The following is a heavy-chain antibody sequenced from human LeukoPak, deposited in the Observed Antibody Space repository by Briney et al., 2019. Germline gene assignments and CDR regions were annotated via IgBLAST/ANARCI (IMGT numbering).Heavy chain of an antibody. CDR2: INWNGGST. CDR1: GFTFDDYR. D-gene: IGHD3-22*01. J-gene: IGHJ4*02. Sequence: PSGTLTLSCAASGFTFDDYRMVWLRQGPGLVLMFLSGINWNGGSTGYADSGKGRFTSATDTAMNSLYLQITSLREEATSFYYCARGTETYYDSSAYYSYWGQGTLVTVSS. V-gene: IGHV3-20*04. CDR3: ARGTETYYDSSAYYSY.